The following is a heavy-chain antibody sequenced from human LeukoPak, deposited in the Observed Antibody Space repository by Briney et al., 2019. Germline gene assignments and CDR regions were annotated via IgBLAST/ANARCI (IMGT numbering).Heavy chain of an antibody. D-gene: IGHD3-10*01. CDR3: ATRHSLLWFGELLAPFSY. V-gene: IGHV4-34*01. CDR2: INHSGST. Sequence: SETLSLTCAVYGGSFSGYYWSWLRQPPGKGLEWIGEINHSGSTNYNPSLKSRVTISVDTSKNRFSLKLSSVTAADTAVYYCATRHSLLWFGELLAPFSYWGQGTLVTVSS. J-gene: IGHJ4*02. CDR1: GGSFSGYY.